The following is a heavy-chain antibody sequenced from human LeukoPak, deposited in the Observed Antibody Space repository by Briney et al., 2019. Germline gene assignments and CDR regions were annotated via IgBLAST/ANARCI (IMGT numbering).Heavy chain of an antibody. V-gene: IGHV3-64D*06. J-gene: IGHJ4*02. D-gene: IGHD3-22*01. CDR1: GFTFSSYA. CDR3: ARRSLRGAYDSSGYGFDY. CDR2: ISSNGGST. Sequence: GGSLRLSCSASGFTFSSYAMHWVRQAPGKGLEYVSAISSNGGSTYYADSVKGRFTISRDNSKNTLYLQMSSLRAEDTAVYYCARRSLRGAYDSSGYGFDYWGQGTLVTVSS.